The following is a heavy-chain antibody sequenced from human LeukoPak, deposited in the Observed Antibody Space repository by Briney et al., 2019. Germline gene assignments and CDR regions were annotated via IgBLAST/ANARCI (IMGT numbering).Heavy chain of an antibody. CDR1: GGSFGEDY. CDR2: INHTGST. V-gene: IGHV4-34*01. CDR3: AGGIWFDP. J-gene: IGHJ5*02. Sequence: KPSETLSLTCAVYGGSFGEDYWSWIRQPPGKGLEWIGEINHTGSTKYNPSLKSRATISVDTSKNQFSLNLSSVTAADTAVYYCAGGIWFDPWGQGTLVTVSS.